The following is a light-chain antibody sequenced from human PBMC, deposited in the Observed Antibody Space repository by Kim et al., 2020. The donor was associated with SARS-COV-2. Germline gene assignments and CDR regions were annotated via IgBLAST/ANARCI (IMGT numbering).Light chain of an antibody. V-gene: IGLV2-14*02. Sequence: QSALTQQASVSGSPGQSITISCTGTSSDVGNYNLVSWYQQHPGKAPKLMVYEVTKRPSGVPDRFSGSKSGTSASLAISGLRSEDEADYYCAAWDDSLSGWVFGGGTKLTVL. CDR2: EVT. CDR1: SSDVGNYNL. CDR3: AAWDDSLSGWV. J-gene: IGLJ3*02.